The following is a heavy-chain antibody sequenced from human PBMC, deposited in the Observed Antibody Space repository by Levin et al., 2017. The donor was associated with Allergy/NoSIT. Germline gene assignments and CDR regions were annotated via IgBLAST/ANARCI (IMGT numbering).Heavy chain of an antibody. V-gene: IGHV3-30*04. CDR1: GFTFSSYA. CDR3: ARDAGGGAVASYYFDY. D-gene: IGHD6-19*01. J-gene: IGHJ4*02. CDR2: ISYDGSNK. Sequence: GGSLRLSCAASGFTFSSYAMHWVRQAPGKGLEWVAVISYDGSNKYYADSVKGRFTISRDNSKNTLYLQMNSLRAEDTAVYYCARDAGGGAVASYYFDYWGQGTLVTVSS.